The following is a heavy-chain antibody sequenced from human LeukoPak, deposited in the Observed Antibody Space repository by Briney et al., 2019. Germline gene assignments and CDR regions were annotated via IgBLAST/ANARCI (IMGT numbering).Heavy chain of an antibody. CDR3: ARVDNNGLYSEYFDH. D-gene: IGHD6-19*01. Sequence: SGGSLRLSCVASGFTFSSHGMNWVRQAPGKGLEWVSSITSTSTYIYYGDSVKGRFTTSRDNAQNSQFLQMHSLRAEDTAVYYCARVDNNGLYSEYFDHWGQGTLVTVSS. CDR2: ITSTSTYI. J-gene: IGHJ1*01. V-gene: IGHV3-21*01. CDR1: GFTFSSHG.